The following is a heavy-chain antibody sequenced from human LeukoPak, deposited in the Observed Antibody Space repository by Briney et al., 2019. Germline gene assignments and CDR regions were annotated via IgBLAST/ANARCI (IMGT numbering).Heavy chain of an antibody. J-gene: IGHJ4*02. CDR2: IYYSGST. CDR1: GYSISSGYY. Sequence: SETLSLTCTVSGYSISSGYYWGWIRQPPGKGLEWIGSIYYSGSTYYNPSLKSRVTISVDTSKNQFSLKLSSVTAADTAVYYCARDPWMVPFDYWGQGTLVTVSS. CDR3: ARDPWMVPFDY. D-gene: IGHD6-19*01. V-gene: IGHV4-38-2*02.